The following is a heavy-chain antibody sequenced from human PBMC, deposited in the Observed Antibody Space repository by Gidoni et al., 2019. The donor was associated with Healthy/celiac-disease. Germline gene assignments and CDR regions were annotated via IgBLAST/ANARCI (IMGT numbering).Heavy chain of an antibody. CDR2: IWYDGSNK. CDR3: AKVTLWDIVVVIASDAFDI. Sequence: QVQLVESGGGVVRPGGSLRLCCAASGFTLRSYGMHWFRQAPGKGLQCVAFIWYDGSNKYYADSVTCRFTISRDNSKNTLYLQMNSLRAEDTAVYYCAKVTLWDIVVVIASDAFDIWGQGTMVTVSS. D-gene: IGHD2-21*01. J-gene: IGHJ3*02. V-gene: IGHV3-30*02. CDR1: GFTLRSYG.